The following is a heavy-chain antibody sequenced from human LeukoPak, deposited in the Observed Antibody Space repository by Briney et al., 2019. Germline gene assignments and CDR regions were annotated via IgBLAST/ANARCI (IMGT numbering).Heavy chain of an antibody. V-gene: IGHV3-23*01. D-gene: IGHD6-6*01. CDR3: AKRSSIAFFDY. CDR2: ISGSGGST. Sequence: GGSLRLSCAVSGFTFNNYAMSWVRKAPGKGLECVSGISGSGGSTYYADSVKGRFTISRDNSKNTLYLQMNSLRAEDTAVYYCAKRSSIAFFDYWGQGTLVTVSS. J-gene: IGHJ4*02. CDR1: GFTFNNYA.